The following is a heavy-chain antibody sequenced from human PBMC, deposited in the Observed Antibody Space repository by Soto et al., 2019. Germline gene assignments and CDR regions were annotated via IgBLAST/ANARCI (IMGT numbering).Heavy chain of an antibody. CDR1: GFTFSSYG. CDR2: IWYDGSNK. D-gene: IGHD6-6*01. Sequence: GGSLRLSCAASGFTFSSYGMHWVRQAPGKGLEWVAVIWYDGSNKYYADSVKGRFTISRDNSKNTLYLQMNSLRAEDTAVYYCARDSNLYSSSSGYFQHWGQGTLVTVSS. J-gene: IGHJ1*01. V-gene: IGHV3-33*08. CDR3: ARDSNLYSSSSGYFQH.